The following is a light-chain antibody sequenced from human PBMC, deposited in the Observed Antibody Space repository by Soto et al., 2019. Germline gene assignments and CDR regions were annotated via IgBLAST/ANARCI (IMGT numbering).Light chain of an antibody. CDR3: QQYNNWSQIT. Sequence: EIVMTQSPATLSVSPGERATLSCRASQSVSSNLAWYQQKTGQAPRLLIYGASTRATGIPARFSGSGSGTEFTLTISSLQSEDFAVYYCQQYNNWSQITFGQGTRLEIK. CDR1: QSVSSN. J-gene: IGKJ5*01. CDR2: GAS. V-gene: IGKV3-15*01.